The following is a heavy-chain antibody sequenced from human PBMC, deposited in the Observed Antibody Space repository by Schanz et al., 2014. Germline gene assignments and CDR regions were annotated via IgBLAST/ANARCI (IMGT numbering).Heavy chain of an antibody. Sequence: EVHLLESGGGLVQPGGSLRLSCAASGFIFSNSWMSWVRQAPGKGLEWVSGIGGSGDSTHYADSVKGRFTISRDNSRNTVYLQMSSLRAEDTAVYYCVKDDRGDVVVVAANYWGQGSLVTVSS. D-gene: IGHD2-15*01. J-gene: IGHJ4*02. CDR3: VKDDRGDVVVVAANY. V-gene: IGHV3-23*01. CDR2: IGGSGDST. CDR1: GFIFSNSW.